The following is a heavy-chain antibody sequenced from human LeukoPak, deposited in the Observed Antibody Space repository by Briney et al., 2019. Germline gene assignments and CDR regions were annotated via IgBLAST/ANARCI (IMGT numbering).Heavy chain of an antibody. J-gene: IGHJ3*02. CDR1: GGSISSYY. V-gene: IGHV4-59*01. CDR2: IYYSGST. Sequence: SETLSLTCTVSGGSISSYYWSWIRQPPGKGLEWIGYIYYSGSTNYNPSLKSRVTISVDTSKNQFSLNLSSVTAADTAVYYCARSVYGAFDIWGQGTMVTVSS. D-gene: IGHD2-8*01. CDR3: ARSVYGAFDI.